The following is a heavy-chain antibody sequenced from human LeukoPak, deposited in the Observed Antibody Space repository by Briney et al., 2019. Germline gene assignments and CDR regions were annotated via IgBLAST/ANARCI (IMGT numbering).Heavy chain of an antibody. CDR2: ISYDGSNK. Sequence: GRSLRLSCAASGFTFSSYGMYWVRQAPGKGLEWVAIISYDGSNKNYADSVKGRFTISRDNSKNTLYLEMNSLRAEDTAVYYCARDAGTWGYGYNFDYWGQGILVSVSS. D-gene: IGHD1-14*01. V-gene: IGHV3-30*03. CDR1: GFTFSSYG. J-gene: IGHJ4*02. CDR3: ARDAGTWGYGYNFDY.